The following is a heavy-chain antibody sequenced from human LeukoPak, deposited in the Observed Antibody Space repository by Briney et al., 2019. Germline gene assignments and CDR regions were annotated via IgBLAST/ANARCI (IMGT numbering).Heavy chain of an antibody. Sequence: GGSLRLSCTVSGFSFSSYAVYWVRQAPGKGLEYVSAISSNGDKTYYANSVKGRFTISRDNSKNTLYLQMGSLRDEDMAVYYCARWEASPSRGWFSPWGQGTLVTVSS. J-gene: IGHJ5*02. V-gene: IGHV3-64*01. CDR2: ISSNGDKT. D-gene: IGHD3-22*01. CDR1: GFSFSSYA. CDR3: ARWEASPSRGWFSP.